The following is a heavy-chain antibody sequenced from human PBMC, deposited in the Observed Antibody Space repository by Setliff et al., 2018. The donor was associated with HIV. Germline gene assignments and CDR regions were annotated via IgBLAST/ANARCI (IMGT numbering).Heavy chain of an antibody. CDR2: VYYSGST. Sequence: SETLSLTCTVSGGSISSYHWSWIRQPPGKGLEWIGYVYYSGSTNYNPSLKSRLTISVDTSKNQFSLKLSSVTAADTAVYYCAREDYYDQKGAFDIWGQGTMVTVSS. CDR1: GGSISSYH. J-gene: IGHJ3*02. D-gene: IGHD3-22*01. CDR3: AREDYYDQKGAFDI. V-gene: IGHV4-59*01.